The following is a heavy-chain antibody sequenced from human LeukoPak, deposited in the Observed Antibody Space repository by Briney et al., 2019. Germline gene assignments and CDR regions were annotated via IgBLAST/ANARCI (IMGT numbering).Heavy chain of an antibody. Sequence: GGSLRLSCAASGFTFSSYSMNWVRQAPGKGLEWVSSISGSSSYIYYADSVKGRFTISRDNAKNSLYLQMNSLRAEDTAVYYCARDAYSSGWLYFDYWGQGTLVTVSS. V-gene: IGHV3-21*01. D-gene: IGHD6-19*01. CDR2: ISGSSSYI. CDR1: GFTFSSYS. CDR3: ARDAYSSGWLYFDY. J-gene: IGHJ4*02.